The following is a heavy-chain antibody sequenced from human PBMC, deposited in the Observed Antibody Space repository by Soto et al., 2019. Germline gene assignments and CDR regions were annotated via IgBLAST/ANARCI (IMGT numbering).Heavy chain of an antibody. J-gene: IGHJ4*02. CDR3: VWSCTGGSCSDY. D-gene: IGHD2-15*01. CDR1: GNPFISYA. CDR2: FIVYNGNT. Sequence: QVRLVQSGAELKKPGASVKVSCKASGNPFISYAISWVRQAPGQGLEWMGRFIVYNGNTIYAQKFHDRLTVTTDTSTTTAYMELRSLTSDDTAVYYCVWSCTGGSCSDYWGQGTLVTVSS. V-gene: IGHV1-18*04.